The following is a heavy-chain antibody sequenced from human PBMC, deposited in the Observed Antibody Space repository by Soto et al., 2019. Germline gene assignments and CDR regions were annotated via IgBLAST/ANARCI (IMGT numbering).Heavy chain of an antibody. V-gene: IGHV4-34*01. CDR2: INHSGST. Sequence: QVQLQQWGAGLLKPSETLSLTCAVYGGSFSGYYWSWIRQPPGKGLEWIGEINHSGSTNYNPSLKSRVTISVDTSKNQFSLKLSSVTAADTAVYYCARVLQTQGENFDLWGRGTLVTVSS. CDR3: ARVLQTQGENFDL. D-gene: IGHD4-4*01. CDR1: GGSFSGYY. J-gene: IGHJ2*01.